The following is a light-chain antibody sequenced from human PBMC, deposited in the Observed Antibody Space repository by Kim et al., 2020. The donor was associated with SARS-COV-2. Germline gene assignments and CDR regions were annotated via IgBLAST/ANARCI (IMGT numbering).Light chain of an antibody. Sequence: QSALTQPPSASGSPGQSVTFSCTGTSSDVGGSNYVSWYQQHPGKAPKLMIYEVSKRPSGVPDRFSGSKSGNTASLTVSGLQAEDEADYYCSSYAGSNNWVFGRGTQLTVL. CDR1: SSDVGGSNY. J-gene: IGLJ3*02. CDR3: SSYAGSNNWV. CDR2: EVS. V-gene: IGLV2-8*01.